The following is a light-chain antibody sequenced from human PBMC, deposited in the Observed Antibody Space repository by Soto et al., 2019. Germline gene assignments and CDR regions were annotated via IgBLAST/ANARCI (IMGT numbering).Light chain of an antibody. Sequence: EIVLTQSPGTLSLSPGERATLSCRASQSVSSSFLAWYQQKPGQAPRLLIYGASNRATGIPDRFSGSGSETDFTLTINRLEPEDFAVYYCQQYGSIPLTFGGGTKVEIK. CDR3: QQYGSIPLT. V-gene: IGKV3-20*01. CDR2: GAS. CDR1: QSVSSSF. J-gene: IGKJ4*01.